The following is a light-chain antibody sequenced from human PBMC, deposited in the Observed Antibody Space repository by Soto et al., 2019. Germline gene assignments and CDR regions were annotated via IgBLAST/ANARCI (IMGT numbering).Light chain of an antibody. J-gene: IGLJ1*01. Sequence: ALTQPAPVSGAPGEWIPISSPGNSSDVGGYNYVSWYQHHPGKAPKLMISDVSDRPSGVSNRFSGSKSDNTASLTISGLQAEDEADYYCSSYTSSSTLYVFGTGTK. CDR2: DVS. V-gene: IGLV2-14*03. CDR1: SSDVGGYNY. CDR3: SSYTSSSTLYV.